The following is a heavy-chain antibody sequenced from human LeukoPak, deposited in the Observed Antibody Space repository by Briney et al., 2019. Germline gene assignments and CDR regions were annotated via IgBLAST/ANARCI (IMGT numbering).Heavy chain of an antibody. D-gene: IGHD4-17*01. V-gene: IGHV4-34*01. CDR3: TRQSGTVTPIDY. J-gene: IGHJ4*02. CDR1: SGSLSGYS. Sequence: PSETLSLTCAVSSGSLSGYSWGWIRQPPGKGLEWVGEISHSGITNYNASLKGRVTISLMKSEIQFSLMLSSVTAADTAVYYCTRQSGTVTPIDYWSQGTLVTVSS. CDR2: ISHSGIT.